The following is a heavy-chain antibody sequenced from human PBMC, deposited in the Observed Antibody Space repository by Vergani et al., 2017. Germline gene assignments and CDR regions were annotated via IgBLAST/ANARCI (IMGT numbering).Heavy chain of an antibody. CDR3: ARSRGYSSSWPGPRKRGYYYYGMDV. D-gene: IGHD6-13*01. CDR1: GGTFSSYA. J-gene: IGHJ6*02. V-gene: IGHV1-69*06. Sequence: QVQLVQSGAEVKKPGSSVKVSCKASGGTFSSYAISWVRQAPGQGLEWMGGIIPIFGTANYAQKFQGRVTITADKSPSTAYMELSSLRSEDTDVYYCARSRGYSSSWPGPRKRGYYYYGMDVWGQGTTVTVSS. CDR2: IIPIFGTA.